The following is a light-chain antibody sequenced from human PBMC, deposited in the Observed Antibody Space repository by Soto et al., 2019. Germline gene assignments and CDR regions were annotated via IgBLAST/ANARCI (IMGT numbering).Light chain of an antibody. CDR1: QTVRNNY. CDR3: QQYDSSPIT. CDR2: GAS. J-gene: IGKJ5*01. V-gene: IGKV3-20*01. Sequence: EIVLTQSPGTLSLSPGERATLSCRASQTVRNNYLAWYQQKPGQAPRLLIYGASSRATGIPDRFSGSGSGTDFTLTITPLEPDDFVVYFCQQYDSSPITFGQGTRLEIK.